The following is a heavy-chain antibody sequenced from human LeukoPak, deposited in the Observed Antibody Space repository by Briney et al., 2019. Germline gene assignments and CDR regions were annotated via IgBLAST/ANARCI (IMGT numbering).Heavy chain of an antibody. V-gene: IGHV4-34*01. J-gene: IGHJ4*02. CDR3: ARGSVAMDIVATIPYFDY. CDR2: INHSGST. D-gene: IGHD5-12*01. Sequence: ETLSLTCAVYGGSFSGYYWSWIRQPPGKGLEWSGEINHSGSTNYNPSLKSRVTISVDTSKNQFSLKLSSVTAADTAVYYCARGSVAMDIVATIPYFDYWGQGTLVTVSS. CDR1: GGSFSGYY.